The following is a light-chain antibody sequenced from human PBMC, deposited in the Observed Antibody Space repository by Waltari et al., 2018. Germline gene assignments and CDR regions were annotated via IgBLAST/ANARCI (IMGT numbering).Light chain of an antibody. J-gene: IGLJ3*02. Sequence: LTQPASVSGSPGQSTPISCTGTSIDVGGYNYVSWYQQHPGKAPNLMIYDVSKRPSGVSNRFSASKSGNPASLTISGLHAEDEADYYCSSYTSSSTWVFGGGTKLTVL. CDR2: DVS. CDR3: SSYTSSSTWV. V-gene: IGLV2-14*01. CDR1: SIDVGGYNY.